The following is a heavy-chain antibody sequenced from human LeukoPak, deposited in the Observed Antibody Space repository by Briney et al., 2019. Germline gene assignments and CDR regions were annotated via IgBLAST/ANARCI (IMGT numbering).Heavy chain of an antibody. D-gene: IGHD1-1*01. CDR1: GYTFTSYG. V-gene: IGHV1-8*02. CDR2: MNPNSGNA. Sequence: GASVKVSCKASGYTFTSYGISWVRQATGQGLEWMGWMNPNSGNAGYAQKFQGRVTMTRNTSISTAYMELSSLRSEDTAVYYCARSSVQLERRGWFDPWGQGTLVTVSS. CDR3: ARSSVQLERRGWFDP. J-gene: IGHJ5*02.